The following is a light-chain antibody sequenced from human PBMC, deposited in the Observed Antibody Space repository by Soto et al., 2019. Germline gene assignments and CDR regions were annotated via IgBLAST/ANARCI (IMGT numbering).Light chain of an antibody. Sequence: IVLRNSLGTLSLSTRDGATLSCRASQSVAKNYLAWYKQKPGQAPRLLVYDASTRATGVPDRFRGSGSGTDFTLTITRLEPEDFVVYYCQQYDHEPLTFGGGTKVDTK. CDR2: DAS. CDR1: QSVAKNY. V-gene: IGKV3-20*01. J-gene: IGKJ4*01. CDR3: QQYDHEPLT.